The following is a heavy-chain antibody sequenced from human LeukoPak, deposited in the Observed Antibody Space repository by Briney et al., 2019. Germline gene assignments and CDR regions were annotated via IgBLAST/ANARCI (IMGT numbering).Heavy chain of an antibody. CDR2: ISSSGSNI. J-gene: IGHJ3*02. CDR3: ARDYGYAFDM. CDR1: GFTFSSYE. Sequence: GGSLRLSCAASGFTFSSYEMNWVRQAPGKGLEWVSYISSSGSNIYYADSVKGRFTISRDNAKSSLYLQMNTLRAEDTAVYYCARDYGYAFDMWGQGTMVTVSS. D-gene: IGHD4-17*01. V-gene: IGHV3-48*03.